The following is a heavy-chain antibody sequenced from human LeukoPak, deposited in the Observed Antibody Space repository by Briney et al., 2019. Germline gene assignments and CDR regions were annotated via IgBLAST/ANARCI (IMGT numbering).Heavy chain of an antibody. CDR2: INSDGSAT. Sequence: GGSLRLSCAASGFTFGSPWMHWVRQAPGKGLVWVSRINSDGSATAYADSVKGRFTISRDNAENTLYLQMNSLRAEDTAVYYCARGTAGYHSSYFDYWGQGTLVAVSS. D-gene: IGHD3-16*02. V-gene: IGHV3-74*01. CDR1: GFTFGSPW. CDR3: ARGTAGYHSSYFDY. J-gene: IGHJ4*02.